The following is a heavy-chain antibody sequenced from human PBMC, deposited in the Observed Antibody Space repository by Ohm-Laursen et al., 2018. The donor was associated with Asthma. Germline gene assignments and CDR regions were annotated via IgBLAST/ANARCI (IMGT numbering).Heavy chain of an antibody. CDR3: AKDSAAFLEGYFDY. Sequence: SLRLSCAATGFTFSSYGMHWVRQAPGKGLEWVAVISYDGSNKYYADSVKGRFTISRDNSKNTLYLQMNSLRAEDTAVYYCAKDSAAFLEGYFDYWGQGTLVTVSS. CDR2: ISYDGSNK. D-gene: IGHD3-3*02. V-gene: IGHV3-30*18. J-gene: IGHJ4*02. CDR1: GFTFSSYG.